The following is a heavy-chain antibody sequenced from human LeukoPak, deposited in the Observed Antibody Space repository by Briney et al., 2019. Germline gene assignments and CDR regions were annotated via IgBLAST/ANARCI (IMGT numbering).Heavy chain of an antibody. CDR3: ARGLRYYGSGSYYNGGGYFDY. V-gene: IGHV4-34*01. CDR1: GGSFSGYY. D-gene: IGHD3-10*01. CDR2: INHSGST. J-gene: IGHJ4*02. Sequence: SETLSLTCAVYGGSFSGYYWSWIRQPPGKGLEWIGEINHSGSTNYNPSLNSRVTISVDTSKNQFSLKLSSVTAADTAVYYCARGLRYYGSGSYYNGGGYFDYWGQGTLVTVSS.